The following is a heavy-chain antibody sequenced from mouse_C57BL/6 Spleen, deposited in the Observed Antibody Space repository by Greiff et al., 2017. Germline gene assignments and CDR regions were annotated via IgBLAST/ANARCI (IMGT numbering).Heavy chain of an antibody. J-gene: IGHJ2*01. CDR1: GFTFSDAW. V-gene: IGHV6-6*01. Sequence: EVKVEESGGGLVQPGGSMKLSCAASGFTFSDAWMDWVRQSPEKGLEWVAEIRNKANNHATYYAESVKGRFTISRDDSKSSVYLQMNSLRAEDTGVYYRTLGGSSFFDDWGQGTTLTVSS. D-gene: IGHD1-1*01. CDR3: TLGGSSFFDD. CDR2: IRNKANNHAT.